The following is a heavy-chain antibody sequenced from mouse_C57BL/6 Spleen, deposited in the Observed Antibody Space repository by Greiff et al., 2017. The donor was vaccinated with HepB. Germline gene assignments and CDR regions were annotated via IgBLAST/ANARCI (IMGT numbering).Heavy chain of an antibody. V-gene: IGHV1-52*01. CDR3: ARGTYYGLYYYAMDY. CDR2: IYPSDSET. CDR1: GYTFTSYW. Sequence: QVQLKQPGAELVRPGSSVKLSCKASGYTFTSYWMHWVKQRPIQGLEWIGNIYPSDSETHYNQKFKDKATLTVDKSSSTAYMQLSSLTSEDSAVYYCARGTYYGLYYYAMDYWGQGTSVTVSS. J-gene: IGHJ4*01. D-gene: IGHD1-1*01.